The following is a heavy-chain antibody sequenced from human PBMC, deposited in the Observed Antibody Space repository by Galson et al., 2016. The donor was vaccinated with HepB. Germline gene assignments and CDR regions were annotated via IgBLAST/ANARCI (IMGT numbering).Heavy chain of an antibody. V-gene: IGHV3-48*02. CDR3: ARNPEVNIILQH. D-gene: IGHD2/OR15-2a*01. J-gene: IGHJ1*01. CDR2: ISSSSDII. Sequence: SLRLSCAAPGFTFNTYGMNWVRQAPGKGLERISFISSSSDIIHYADSVKGRFTISRDNAKNALYLQMNSLRDEDMAVYYCARNPEVNIILQHWGQGTLVTVSS. CDR1: GFTFNTYG.